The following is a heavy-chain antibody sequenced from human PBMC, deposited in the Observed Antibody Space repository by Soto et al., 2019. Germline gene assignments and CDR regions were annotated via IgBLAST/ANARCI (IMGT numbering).Heavy chain of an antibody. Sequence: EVQLLESGGGLVQPGGSLRLSCAASGFTFSSYAMSWVRQAPGKGLEWVSAISGSGGSTYYADSVKGRFTISRDNSKNTLYLLMNSLRAEDTAVYYCAKQVGYSSGWYVDYWGQGTLVTVSS. CDR1: GFTFSSYA. J-gene: IGHJ4*02. CDR2: ISGSGGST. CDR3: AKQVGYSSGWYVDY. D-gene: IGHD6-19*01. V-gene: IGHV3-23*01.